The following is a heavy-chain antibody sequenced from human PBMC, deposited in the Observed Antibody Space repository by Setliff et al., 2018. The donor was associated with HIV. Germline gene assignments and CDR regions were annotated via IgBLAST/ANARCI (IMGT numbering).Heavy chain of an antibody. CDR1: GGTFSSYA. J-gene: IGHJ3*02. CDR2: IIPILGIA. CDR3: ATKAHSGYDDAFDI. D-gene: IGHD5-12*01. V-gene: IGHV1-69*10. Sequence: SVKVSCKASGGTFSSYAISWVRQAPGQGLEWMGGIIPILGIANYAQKFQGRVTMTADKSTSTAYMELSSLRSEDTAVYYCATKAHSGYDDAFDIWGQGTMVTVSS.